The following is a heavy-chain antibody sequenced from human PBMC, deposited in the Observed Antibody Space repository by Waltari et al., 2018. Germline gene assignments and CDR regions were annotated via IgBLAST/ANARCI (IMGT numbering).Heavy chain of an antibody. CDR2: IIPICGTA. CDR3: ASIAVAGTPARPPDY. D-gene: IGHD6-19*01. Sequence: QVQLVQSGAEVKKPGSSVKVSCKASGGTFSSHAIRWVLRAPGQGLEWIGGIIPICGTANYAKKFQGRVTITADESTSTAYLELSSLRSEDTAVDYCASIAVAGTPARPPDYWGQGTLVTVSS. V-gene: IGHV1-69*01. J-gene: IGHJ4*02. CDR1: GGTFSSHA.